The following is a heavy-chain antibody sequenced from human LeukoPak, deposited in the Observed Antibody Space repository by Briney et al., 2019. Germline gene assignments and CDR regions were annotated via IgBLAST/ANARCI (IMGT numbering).Heavy chain of an antibody. CDR1: GYTFTSYY. V-gene: IGHV1-46*01. J-gene: IGHJ4*02. D-gene: IGHD3-10*01. CDR3: ARQEVGSGSYYDFDY. CDR2: INPSGGST. Sequence: ASVKVSCKASGYTFTSYYMHWVRQAPGQGLEWMGIINPSGGSTSYAQKFQGRVTMTRDTSTSTVYMELSSLRSEDTAVYYCARQEVGSGSYYDFDYWGQGTLVTVSS.